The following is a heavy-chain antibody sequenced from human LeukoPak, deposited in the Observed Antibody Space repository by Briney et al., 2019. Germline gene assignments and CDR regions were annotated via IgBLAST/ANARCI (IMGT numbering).Heavy chain of an antibody. CDR2: INPNSGGT. CDR3: AREGGYDSSTFGY. CDR1: GYTFTGYY. V-gene: IGHV1-2*02. Sequence: ASVKVSCKASGYTFTGYYMHWVRQAPGQGLEWMGWINPNSGGTNYAQKFQGRVTMTRDTSISTAYMELSRLRSDDTAVYYCAREGGYDSSTFGYWGQGTLVTVSS. J-gene: IGHJ4*02. D-gene: IGHD5-12*01.